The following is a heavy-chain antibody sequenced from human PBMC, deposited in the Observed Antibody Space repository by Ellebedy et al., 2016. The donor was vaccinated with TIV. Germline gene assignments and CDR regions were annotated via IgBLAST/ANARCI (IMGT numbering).Heavy chain of an antibody. CDR1: GYTLTELS. Sequence: ASVKVSCXVSGYTLTELSMHWVRQAPGKGLEWMGGFDPEDGETIYAQKFQGRVTMTEDTSTDTAYMELSSLRSEDTAVYYCATARERYYDSSGSYAFDIWGQGTMVTVSS. D-gene: IGHD3-22*01. CDR3: ATARERYYDSSGSYAFDI. V-gene: IGHV1-24*01. J-gene: IGHJ3*02. CDR2: FDPEDGET.